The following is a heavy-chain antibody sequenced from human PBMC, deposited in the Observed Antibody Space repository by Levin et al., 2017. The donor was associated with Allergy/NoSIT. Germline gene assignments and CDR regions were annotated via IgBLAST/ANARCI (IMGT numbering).Heavy chain of an antibody. CDR3: ARDYSSNWDAEFFQH. J-gene: IGHJ1*01. D-gene: IGHD6-13*01. CDR1: GFTFSSYG. V-gene: IGHV3-33*05. CDR2: ILYDGTIE. Sequence: SCAASGFTFSSYGLHWVRQAPGKGLEWVAFILYDGTIEYYADSVKGRFTISRDNSKKTLYLQMNSLRVEDTAVYYCARDYSSNWDAEFFQHWGQGTLVTVSS.